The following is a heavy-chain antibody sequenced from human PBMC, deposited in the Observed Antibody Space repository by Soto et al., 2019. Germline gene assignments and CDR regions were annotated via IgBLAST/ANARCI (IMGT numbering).Heavy chain of an antibody. CDR3: VKVLARGVGVPRFYFDS. V-gene: IGHV3-74*01. Sequence: GSLRLSCAASGFTFSNSWMHWVRQVSGKGLEWVSRINADGTSTSYADSVKGRFTISRDNAKNTLYLHVNSLRAEDTAVYYCVKVLARGVGVPRFYFDSWGQGALVTVSS. CDR2: INADGTST. D-gene: IGHD3-10*01. J-gene: IGHJ4*02. CDR1: GFTFSNSW.